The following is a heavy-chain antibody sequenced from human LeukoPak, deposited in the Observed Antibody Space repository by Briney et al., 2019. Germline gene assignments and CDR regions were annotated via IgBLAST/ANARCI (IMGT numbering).Heavy chain of an antibody. CDR2: ISGRGGST. CDR3: EKGSAIFDY. D-gene: IGHD1-26*01. CDR1: GFTFSSYA. Sequence: QPGGSLRLSCAASGFTFSSYAMSWGRQAPGKGLEWVSAISGRGGSTHYADSVKGRFTISRDNPKNTLYLQINSRRADDTAVYYCEKGSAIFDYWGEATLVTVSS. V-gene: IGHV3-23*01. J-gene: IGHJ4*02.